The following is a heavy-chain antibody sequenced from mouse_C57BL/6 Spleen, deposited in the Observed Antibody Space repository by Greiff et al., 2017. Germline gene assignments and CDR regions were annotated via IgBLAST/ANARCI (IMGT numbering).Heavy chain of an antibody. CDR2: ISYDGSN. J-gene: IGHJ2*01. CDR3: ARRRAMITFDY. CDR1: GYSITSGYY. D-gene: IGHD2-4*01. Sequence: DVKLQESGPGLVKPSQSLSLTCSVTGYSITSGYYWNWIRQFPGNKLEWMGYISYDGSNNYNPSLKNRISITRDTSKNQFFLKLNSVTTEDTATYYCARRRAMITFDYWGQGTTLTVSS. V-gene: IGHV3-6*01.